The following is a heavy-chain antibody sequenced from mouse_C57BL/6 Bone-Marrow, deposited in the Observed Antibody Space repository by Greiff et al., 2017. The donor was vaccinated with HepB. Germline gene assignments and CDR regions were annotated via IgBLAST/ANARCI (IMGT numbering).Heavy chain of an antibody. CDR2: INPGSGGT. Sequence: VQLQQSGAELVRPGTSVKVSCKASGYAFTNYLIEWVKQRPGQGLEWIGVINPGSGGTNYNEKFKGKATLTADKSSSNAYMQLSSLTSEDSAVYFCARGTDYSNYYYFDYWGQGTTLTVSS. CDR1: GYAFTNYL. J-gene: IGHJ2*01. V-gene: IGHV1-54*01. CDR3: ARGTDYSNYYYFDY. D-gene: IGHD2-5*01.